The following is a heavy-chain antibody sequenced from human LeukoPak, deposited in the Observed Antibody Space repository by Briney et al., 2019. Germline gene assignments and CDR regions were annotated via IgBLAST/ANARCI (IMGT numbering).Heavy chain of an antibody. CDR3: ARRILAGRRWFDP. D-gene: IGHD1-14*01. Sequence: SETLSLTCTVSGDSISSGDYYWSWIRQPAGKGLEWIGRISSSGSTNYNPSLKSRVTISVDTSKNQFSLKLSSVTAADTAVYYCARRILAGRRWFDPWGQGTLVTVSS. CDR1: GDSISSGDYY. V-gene: IGHV4-61*02. J-gene: IGHJ5*02. CDR2: ISSSGST.